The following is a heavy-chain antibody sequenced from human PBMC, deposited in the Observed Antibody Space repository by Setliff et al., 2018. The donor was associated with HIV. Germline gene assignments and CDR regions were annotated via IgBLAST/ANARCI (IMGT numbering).Heavy chain of an antibody. CDR3: ARHRHSGYYDFLTGVNWFDP. J-gene: IGHJ5*02. CDR2: IYPGDSDT. CDR1: GYSFTNYW. D-gene: IGHD3-9*01. Sequence: GESLKISCKGSGYSFTNYWIAWVRQMPGKGLEWMGIIYPGDSDTRYSPSFQGQVTISAAKSISTAFLQWSSLKASDTAIYYCARHRHSGYYDFLTGVNWFDPWGQGTLVTVSS. V-gene: IGHV5-51*01.